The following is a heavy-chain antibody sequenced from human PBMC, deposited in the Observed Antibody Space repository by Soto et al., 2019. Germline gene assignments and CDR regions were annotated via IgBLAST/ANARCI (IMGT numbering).Heavy chain of an antibody. CDR1: GFTFSSYA. Sequence: GGSLRLSCAASGFTFSSYAMSWVRQAPGKGLEWVSAISGSGGSTYYADSVKGRFTISRDNSKNTLYLQMNSLRAEDTAVYYCAKELWFGEQPDNWFDPWGQGTLVTVSS. CDR2: ISGSGGST. D-gene: IGHD3-10*01. CDR3: AKELWFGEQPDNWFDP. V-gene: IGHV3-23*01. J-gene: IGHJ5*02.